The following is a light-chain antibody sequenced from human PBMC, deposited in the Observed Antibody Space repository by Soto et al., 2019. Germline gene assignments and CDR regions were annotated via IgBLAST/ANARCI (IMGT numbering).Light chain of an antibody. Sequence: QSVLTQPASVSGSPGQSITISCTGTSSDVGGYNYVSWYQQHPGKAPKLMIYEVSNRPSGVSTRFCGSNSGNTASLTISGLQAEDEADYYCSSYTSSSTPPYVFGTGTKVTVL. CDR1: SSDVGGYNY. V-gene: IGLV2-14*01. J-gene: IGLJ1*01. CDR2: EVS. CDR3: SSYTSSSTPPYV.